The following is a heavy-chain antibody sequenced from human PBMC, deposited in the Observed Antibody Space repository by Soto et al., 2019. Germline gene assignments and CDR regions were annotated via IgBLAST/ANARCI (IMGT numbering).Heavy chain of an antibody. CDR2: MNANTGET. J-gene: IGHJ1*01. CDR3: ARAHSSGKYNQLHSFFQL. CDR1: GYVFTSYD. Sequence: QAQLEQSGAEVKKPGASVKVSCKASGYVFTSYDIDWVRQAPGQGLEWLGWMNANTGETGYAQKFQGKVGMTRDRSMSTAYMELSSLTSGDTAVYYCARAHSSGKYNQLHSFFQLWGQGSLVSVSS. D-gene: IGHD3-22*01. V-gene: IGHV1-8*01.